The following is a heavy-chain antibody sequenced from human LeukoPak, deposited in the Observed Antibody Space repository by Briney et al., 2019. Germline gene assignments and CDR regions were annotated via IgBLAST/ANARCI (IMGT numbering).Heavy chain of an antibody. V-gene: IGHV3-30*02. CDR1: GFTFSSYG. CDR3: AKDQSRQWLDNYYYYGMDV. Sequence: GGSLRLSCAASGFTFSSYGMHWVRQAPGKGLEWVAFIRYDGSNKYYADSVKGRFTISRDNSKNTLYLQMNGLRAEDTAVYYCAKDQSRQWLDNYYYYGMDVWGQGTTVTVSS. J-gene: IGHJ6*02. D-gene: IGHD6-19*01. CDR2: IRYDGSNK.